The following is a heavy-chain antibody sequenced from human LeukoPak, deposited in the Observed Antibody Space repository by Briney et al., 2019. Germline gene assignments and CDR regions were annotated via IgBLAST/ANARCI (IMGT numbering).Heavy chain of an antibody. CDR3: ARDPYDYVWGSYRSFDY. D-gene: IGHD3-16*02. J-gene: IGHJ4*02. Sequence: ASVKVSCKASGYTFTSYGISWVRQAPGQGLEWMGWISAYNGNTNYAQKLQGRVTMTTDTSTSTAYMEQRSLRSDDTAVYYCARDPYDYVWGSYRSFDYWGQGTLVTVSS. V-gene: IGHV1-18*01. CDR2: ISAYNGNT. CDR1: GYTFTSYG.